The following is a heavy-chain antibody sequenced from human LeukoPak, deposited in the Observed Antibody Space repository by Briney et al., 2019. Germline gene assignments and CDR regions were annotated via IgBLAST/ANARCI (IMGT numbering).Heavy chain of an antibody. CDR3: ARVPYGNYHYYYMDV. J-gene: IGHJ6*03. CDR2: IYSGSST. D-gene: IGHD3-10*01. Sequence: GGSLRLSCAASGFTVGTNYMSWVRQAPGKGLEWVSLIYSGSSTYYANSVKGRFTISRDNSKNTVYLQMNSLRAEDTAVYYCARVPYGNYHYYYMDVWGKGTTVTVSS. CDR1: GFTVGTNY. V-gene: IGHV3-53*01.